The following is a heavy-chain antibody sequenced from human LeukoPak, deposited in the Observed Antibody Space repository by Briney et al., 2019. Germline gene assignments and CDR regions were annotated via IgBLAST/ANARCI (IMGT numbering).Heavy chain of an antibody. V-gene: IGHV3-15*01. J-gene: IGHJ4*02. Sequence: GGSLRLSCAASGFTFSSYEMNWVRQAPGKGLEWVGRIKRKSDGGTTDYAAPVKGRFTISRDDSKNTLYLQMNSLKSEDTAVYYCTTELDVRPNHYWGQGTLVTVSS. CDR2: IKRKSDGGTT. D-gene: IGHD1-14*01. CDR1: GFTFSSYE. CDR3: TTELDVRPNHY.